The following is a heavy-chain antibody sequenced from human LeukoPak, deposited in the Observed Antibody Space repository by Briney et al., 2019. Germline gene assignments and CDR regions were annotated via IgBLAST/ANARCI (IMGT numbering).Heavy chain of an antibody. CDR1: GFSFSSDG. CDR2: ILGGAGST. D-gene: IGHD2-2*01. CDR3: AHGTMYQLGY. J-gene: IGHJ4*02. V-gene: IGHV3-23*01. Sequence: GGSLSLSCSASGFSFSSDGMSWVRQAPGKGLEWVSGILGGAGSTYYADSVKGRCTISRDNSKNTLDLQINSLRAEDTAVYYCAHGTMYQLGYWGQRTLGTVSS.